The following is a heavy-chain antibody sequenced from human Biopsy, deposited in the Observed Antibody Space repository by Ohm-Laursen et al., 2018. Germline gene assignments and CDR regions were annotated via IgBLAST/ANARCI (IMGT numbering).Heavy chain of an antibody. V-gene: IGHV3-30*18. CDR2: ISNDGDIK. J-gene: IGHJ4*02. CDR1: GFTFSSYG. D-gene: IGHD3-22*01. Sequence: SLRLACAASGFTFSSYGMHWVRQAPGKGLEWVSLISNDGDIKYSADSMEGRFTISRDNSRNTLFLQMNSLKAEDTAVYYCAKDRFPYTSGYSSVFEYWGQGTLVTVSS. CDR3: AKDRFPYTSGYSSVFEY.